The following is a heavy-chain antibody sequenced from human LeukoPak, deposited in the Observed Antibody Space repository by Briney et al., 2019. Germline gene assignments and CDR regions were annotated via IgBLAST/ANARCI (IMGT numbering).Heavy chain of an antibody. J-gene: IGHJ5*02. CDR2: IIPIFGTA. CDR3: ARGPRDSSSWITTFDP. V-gene: IGHV1-69*13. Sequence: SVKVSCKASGGTFSSYAISWVRQAPGQGLEWMGGIIPIFGTANYAQKFQGRVTITADESTSTVYMELSSLRSEDTAVYYCARGPRDSSSWITTFDPWGQGTLVTVSS. CDR1: GGTFSSYA. D-gene: IGHD6-13*01.